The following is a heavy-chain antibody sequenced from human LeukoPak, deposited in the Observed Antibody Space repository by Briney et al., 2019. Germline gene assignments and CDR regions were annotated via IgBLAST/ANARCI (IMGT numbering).Heavy chain of an antibody. J-gene: IGHJ3*02. CDR1: GYTLTELS. CDR2: FDPEDGET. CDR3: ARDPGGVDYGDYNPERAFDI. V-gene: IGHV1-24*01. D-gene: IGHD4-17*01. Sequence: ASVKVSCKVSGYTLTELSMHWVRQAPGKGLEWMGGFDPEDGETIYAQKFQGRVTITADESTSTAYMELSSLRSEDTAVYYCARDPGGVDYGDYNPERAFDIWGQGTMVTVSS.